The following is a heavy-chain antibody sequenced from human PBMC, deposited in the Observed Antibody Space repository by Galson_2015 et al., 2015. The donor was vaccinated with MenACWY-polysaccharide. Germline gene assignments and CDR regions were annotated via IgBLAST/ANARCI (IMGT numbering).Heavy chain of an antibody. V-gene: IGHV3-7*01. J-gene: IGHJ6*02. CDR2: IKKDGSGK. D-gene: IGHD7-27*01. CDR3: ARGHLGLGL. CDR1: GLTFSNWW. Sequence: SLRLSCAASGLTFSNWWMTWVRQAPGKGLEWVASIKKDGSGKYYVDSVKGRFTISRDNAKDSLYLQMNSLRAEDTAVYFCARGHLGLGLWGQGTTVTVSS.